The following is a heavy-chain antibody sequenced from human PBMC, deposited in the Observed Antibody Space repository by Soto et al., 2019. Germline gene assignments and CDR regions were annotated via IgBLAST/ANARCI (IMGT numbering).Heavy chain of an antibody. J-gene: IGHJ4*02. D-gene: IGHD1-1*01. CDR1: GFTFSNYW. CDR3: ARYTYNISPFDY. CDR2: TNSDGSSK. V-gene: IGHV3-74*01. Sequence: GGSLRLSCAASGFTFSNYWMHWVRQAPGKGLVWVSRTNSDGSSKSYADSVKGRFTISRDNAKNTVFLQMDSLRAEDTAVYYCARYTYNISPFDYWGQGTLVTVSS.